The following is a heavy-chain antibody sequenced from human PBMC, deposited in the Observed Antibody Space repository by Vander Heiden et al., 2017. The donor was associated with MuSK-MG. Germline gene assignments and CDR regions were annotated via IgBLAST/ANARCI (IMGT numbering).Heavy chain of an antibody. J-gene: IGHJ6*03. CDR2: IYYSGST. CDR3: ARGFQGYYYYMDV. CDR1: GGSISSYY. Sequence: QVQLQESGPGLVKPSETLSLTCTVSGGSISSYYWSWIRQPPGKGLEWIGYIYYSGSTNYNPSLKSRVTISVDTSKNQFSLKLSSVNAADTAVYYCARGFQGYYYYMDVWGKGTTVTVSS. V-gene: IGHV4-59*01.